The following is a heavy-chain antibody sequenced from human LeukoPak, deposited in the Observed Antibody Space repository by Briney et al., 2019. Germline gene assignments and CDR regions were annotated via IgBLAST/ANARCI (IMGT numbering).Heavy chain of an antibody. CDR1: GFTFSDYY. J-gene: IGHJ4*02. V-gene: IGHV3-23*01. CDR2: ITDAVGST. D-gene: IGHD5-12*01. Sequence: GGSLRLSCAASGFTFSDYYISWVRQAPGKGLEWVSAITDAVGSTHYADSVKGRFTISSDNSKNTVYLQMNSLRPEDMAVYYCAKEIFSGLLYIDYWGQGTLVTVSS. CDR3: AKEIFSGLLYIDY.